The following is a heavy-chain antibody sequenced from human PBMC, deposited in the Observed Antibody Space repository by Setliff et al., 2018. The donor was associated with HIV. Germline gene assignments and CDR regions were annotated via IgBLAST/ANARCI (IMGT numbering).Heavy chain of an antibody. CDR2: ISSSSSPI. Sequence: HPGESLKISCAASGFSFSDYHMNWVRQAPGKGLEWISFISSSSSPIYYADSVKGRFTISRDNAKNSLFLQMNSLRAEDTAMYYCARLDFFDSSTYPPYDSWGQGTLVTVSS. D-gene: IGHD3-22*01. CDR1: GFSFSDYH. CDR3: ARLDFFDSSTYPPYDS. J-gene: IGHJ4*02. V-gene: IGHV3-48*04.